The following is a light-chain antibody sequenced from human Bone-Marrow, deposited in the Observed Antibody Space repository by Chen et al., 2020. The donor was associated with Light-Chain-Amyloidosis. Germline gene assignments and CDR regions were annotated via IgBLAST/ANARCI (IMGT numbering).Light chain of an antibody. V-gene: IGLV3-21*02. CDR2: DDS. CDR3: QVWDRSSDRPV. J-gene: IGLJ3*02. CDR1: NIGSTS. Sequence: SYLLTQPSSVSVAPGQTATIACGGHNIGSTSVHWYQQTPGQAPLLVVYDDSDRPSGIPERLSGSNSGNTATLTISRVEAGDDADYYCQVWDRSSDRPVFGGGTKLTVL.